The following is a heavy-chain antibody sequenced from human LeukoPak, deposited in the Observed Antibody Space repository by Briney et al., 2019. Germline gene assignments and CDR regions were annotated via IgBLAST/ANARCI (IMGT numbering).Heavy chain of an antibody. CDR3: ARGGALGYCSGGSRYSGVEAFDI. CDR2: IIPIFGTA. V-gene: IGHV1-69*06. J-gene: IGHJ3*02. CDR1: GGTFSSYA. Sequence: SVKVSCKASGGTFSSYAISWVRQAPGQGLEWMGGIIPIFGTANYAQKFQGRVTITADKSTSTAYMELSSLRSEDTAVYYCARGGALGYCSGGSRYSGVEAFDIWGQGTMVTVSS. D-gene: IGHD2-15*01.